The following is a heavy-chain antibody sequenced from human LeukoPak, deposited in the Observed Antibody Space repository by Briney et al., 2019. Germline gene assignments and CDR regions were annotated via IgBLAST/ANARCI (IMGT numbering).Heavy chain of an antibody. D-gene: IGHD3-22*01. CDR3: AREDYDSSGEVIY. V-gene: IGHV1-69*13. CDR1: GGTFSSYA. Sequence: SVKVSCKASGGTFSSYAISWVRQAPGQGLEWMGGIIPIFGTANYAQKYQGRVTITADESTSTAYMELSSLRSEDTAVYYCAREDYDSSGEVIYWGQGTLVTVSS. J-gene: IGHJ4*02. CDR2: IIPIFGTA.